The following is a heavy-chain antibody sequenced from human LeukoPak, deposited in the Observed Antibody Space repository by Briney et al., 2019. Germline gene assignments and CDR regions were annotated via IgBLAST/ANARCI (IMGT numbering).Heavy chain of an antibody. J-gene: IGHJ4*02. D-gene: IGHD5-12*01. Sequence: GGSLRLSCVASGFTFSSYWMHWVRQDPRKGLVWVSRINGDGRNINYADSVRGRFTISRDNSKNSLSLEMNSLRTEDTALYYCAKDSNTGGYSFGSWGQGTLVTVTS. CDR1: GFTFSSYW. CDR3: AKDSNTGGYSFGS. V-gene: IGHV3-74*01. CDR2: INGDGRNI.